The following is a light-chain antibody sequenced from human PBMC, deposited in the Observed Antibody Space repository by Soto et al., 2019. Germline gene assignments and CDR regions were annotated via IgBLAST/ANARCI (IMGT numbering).Light chain of an antibody. Sequence: QSALTQPPSVSGSPGQSVTISCTGTSSDVGSYNRVSWYQQPPGTAPKLMIYEVSNRPSGVPDRFSGSKSGNTASLTISGLQAEDEADYYCSLYTSSSTEVFGTGTKVTVL. CDR3: SLYTSSSTEV. CDR1: SSDVGSYNR. V-gene: IGLV2-18*01. CDR2: EVS. J-gene: IGLJ1*01.